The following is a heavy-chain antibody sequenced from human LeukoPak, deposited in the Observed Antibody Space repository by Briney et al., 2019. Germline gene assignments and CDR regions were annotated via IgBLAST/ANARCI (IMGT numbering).Heavy chain of an antibody. CDR3: ARHERGSLMLDY. Sequence: SETLSLTCTVSGGSISSYYWSWIRQPPGKGLEWIGSIYYSGSTYYNPSLKSRVTISVDTSKNQFSLKLSSVTATDTAVYYCARHERGSLMLDYWGQGTLVTVSS. CDR1: GGSISSYY. D-gene: IGHD1-26*01. J-gene: IGHJ4*02. CDR2: IYYSGST. V-gene: IGHV4-39*01.